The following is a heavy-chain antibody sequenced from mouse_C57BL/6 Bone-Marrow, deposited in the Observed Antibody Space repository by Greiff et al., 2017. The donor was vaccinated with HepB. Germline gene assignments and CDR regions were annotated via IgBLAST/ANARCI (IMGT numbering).Heavy chain of an antibody. D-gene: IGHD4-1*01. Sequence: QVQLQQPGAELVRPGTSVKLSCKASGYTFTSYWMHWVKQRPGQGLEWIGVIDPSDSYTNYNQKFKGKATLTVDTSSSTAYMQLSSLTSEDSAVYYCASSGSVYFDYWGQGTTLTVSS. CDR3: ASSGSVYFDY. J-gene: IGHJ2*01. CDR1: GYTFTSYW. V-gene: IGHV1-59*01. CDR2: IDPSDSYT.